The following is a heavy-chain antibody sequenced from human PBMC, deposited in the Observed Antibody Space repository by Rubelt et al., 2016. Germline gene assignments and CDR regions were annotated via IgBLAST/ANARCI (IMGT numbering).Heavy chain of an antibody. D-gene: IGHD1-14*01. CDR2: IYYSGST. Sequence: QVQLQQWGAGLLKPSETLSLTCAVYGGSFSGYYWSWIRQHPGKGLEWIGYIYYSGSTYYNPSLKSRVTISVDTSKNQFSLKLSSVTAADTAVYYCARGRTLFYWGQGTLVTVSS. V-gene: IGHV4-34*01. J-gene: IGHJ4*02. CDR1: GGSFSGYY. CDR3: ARGRTLFY.